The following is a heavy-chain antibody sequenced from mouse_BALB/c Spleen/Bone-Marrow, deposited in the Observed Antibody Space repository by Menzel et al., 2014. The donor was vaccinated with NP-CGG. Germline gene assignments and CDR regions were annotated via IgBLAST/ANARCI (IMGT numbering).Heavy chain of an antibody. CDR1: GYTFNSYW. CDR3: ARSPY. CDR2: ILPGSGIT. J-gene: IGHJ3*01. Sequence: QVQLQQSGAELMKPGASVKISCKATGYTFNSYWIEWVKQRPGHGLEWIGEILPGSGITNYNEKFKVKATFNADTSSNTAYMQLSSLTSEDSAVYHCARSPYWGQGTLVTVSA. V-gene: IGHV1-9*01.